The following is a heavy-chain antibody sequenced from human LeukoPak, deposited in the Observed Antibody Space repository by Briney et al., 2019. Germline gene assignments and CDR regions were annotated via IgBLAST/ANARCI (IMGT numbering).Heavy chain of an antibody. Sequence: ASETLSLTCTVSGGSISSYYWSWIRQPPGKGLEWIGEINHSGSTNYNPSLKSRVTISVDTSKNQFSLKLSSVTAADTAVYYCASTTQYYYDSSGYRSSYWYFDLWGRGTLVTVSS. CDR2: INHSGST. V-gene: IGHV4-34*01. CDR1: GGSISSYY. D-gene: IGHD3-22*01. CDR3: ASTTQYYYDSSGYRSSYWYFDL. J-gene: IGHJ2*01.